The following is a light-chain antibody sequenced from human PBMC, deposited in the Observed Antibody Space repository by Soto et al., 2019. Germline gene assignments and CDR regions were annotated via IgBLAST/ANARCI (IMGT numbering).Light chain of an antibody. Sequence: EGLMTQSPATLSVSPGERVTLSCRASESISTNLAWYQQKPGQAPRLLISGASTRATGIPARFSGSGSGTAFSLRISRLQSEDSAVYFCQQYRNWPPMYTFGQGTKLQIK. J-gene: IGKJ2*01. CDR2: GAS. CDR3: QQYRNWPPMYT. CDR1: ESISTN. V-gene: IGKV3-15*01.